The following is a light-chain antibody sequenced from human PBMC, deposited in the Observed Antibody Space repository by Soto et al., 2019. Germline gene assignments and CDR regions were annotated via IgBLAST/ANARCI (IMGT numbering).Light chain of an antibody. CDR1: QSISSW. Sequence: DIQMTQSPSTLSASVGDRVTITCRASQSISSWLAWYQQKPGKAPKLLIYDASSLESGVPSRFRGSGSGTEFTLTICSLQPDDFATYYCQQYNSYALTFGQGTKVEIK. CDR2: DAS. CDR3: QQYNSYALT. J-gene: IGKJ1*01. V-gene: IGKV1-5*01.